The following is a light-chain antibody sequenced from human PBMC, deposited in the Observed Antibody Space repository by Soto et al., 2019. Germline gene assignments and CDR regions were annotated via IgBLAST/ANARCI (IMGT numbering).Light chain of an antibody. CDR1: SSDVGGYKY. V-gene: IGLV2-14*01. J-gene: IGLJ2*01. CDR2: EVS. CDR3: SSYTSSSTVL. Sequence: QSVLTQPASVSESPGPSITISCTGTSSDVGGYKYVSWYQQHPGKAPKLMIYEVSNRPSGVSNRFSGSKSGNTASLTISGLQAEDEADYYCSSYTSSSTVLFGGGTKVTVL.